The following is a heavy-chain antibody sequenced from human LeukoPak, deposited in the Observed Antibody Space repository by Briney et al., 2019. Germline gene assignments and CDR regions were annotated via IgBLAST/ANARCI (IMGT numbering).Heavy chain of an antibody. V-gene: IGHV3-74*01. CDR2: INSDGSTT. Sequence: GGSLRLSCAASGFTFSPYWMHWVRQAPGKGLVWVSHINSDGSTTSYADSVKGRFTISRDNAQNTLYLQMNSLRAEDTAVYYCARGTALQDYWGQGTLVTVSS. CDR3: ARGTALQDY. D-gene: IGHD2/OR15-2a*01. J-gene: IGHJ4*02. CDR1: GFTFSPYW.